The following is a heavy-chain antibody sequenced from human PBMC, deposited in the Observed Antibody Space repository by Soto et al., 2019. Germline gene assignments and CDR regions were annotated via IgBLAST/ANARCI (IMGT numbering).Heavy chain of an antibody. CDR3: AREGGGSLSGGPDY. Sequence: ESGGGVVQPGRSLRLSCAASGFTFSSEAMHWVRQAPGKGLEWVAGISYTGSNKYHADPVKGRFTISRDNSKNTLYLQMNTLRGEDTTVYYCAREGGGSLSGGPDYWGQGTLVTVSS. V-gene: IGHV3-30-3*01. CDR1: GFTFSSEA. J-gene: IGHJ4*02. CDR2: ISYTGSNK. D-gene: IGHD6-6*01.